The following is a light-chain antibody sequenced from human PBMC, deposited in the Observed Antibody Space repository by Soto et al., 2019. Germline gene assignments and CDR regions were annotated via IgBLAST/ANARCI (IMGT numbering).Light chain of an antibody. Sequence: DIQMTQSPSTLSASVGDRVTITCRASQTISTFLNWYQQKPGTAPRLLIYRASSVNSGVPPRFSGSGSGRDFTLTISSRRPEDIASYFCQQSYSSPPWTFRQGTKV. CDR1: QTISTF. J-gene: IGKJ1*01. CDR3: QQSYSSPPWT. V-gene: IGKV1-39*01. CDR2: RAS.